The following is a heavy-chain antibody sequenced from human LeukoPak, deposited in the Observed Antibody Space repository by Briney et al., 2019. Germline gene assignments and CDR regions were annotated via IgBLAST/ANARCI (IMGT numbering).Heavy chain of an antibody. CDR2: INTDGTVT. CDR3: AKDHIVGGTRLEY. D-gene: IGHD1-26*01. J-gene: IGHJ4*02. V-gene: IGHV3-74*01. Sequence: GGSLRLSCAASGFTFSKYWMLWVRQAPGKGLESVSRINTDGTVTTYADSVKGRFTVSRYNSKNTLYLQMHSLRVEDTDVYYCAKDHIVGGTRLEYWGQGTLVIVSS. CDR1: GFTFSKYW.